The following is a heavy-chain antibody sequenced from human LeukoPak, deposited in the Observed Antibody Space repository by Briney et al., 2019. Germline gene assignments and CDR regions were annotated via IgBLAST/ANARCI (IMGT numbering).Heavy chain of an antibody. CDR2: IYWDDDK. Sequence: SGPTLVEPTQTLTLTCTFSGLSLSTSGVGVGWVRQPPGKALEWLAFIYWDDDKRYSPSLRSRLTISKDTSKNQVVLTMTNMDPVDTATYFCANRRAYGGNWNSGAFDIWGQGTLVSVSS. J-gene: IGHJ3*02. V-gene: IGHV2-5*02. CDR1: GLSLSTSGVG. CDR3: ANRRAYGGNWNSGAFDI. D-gene: IGHD1-7*01.